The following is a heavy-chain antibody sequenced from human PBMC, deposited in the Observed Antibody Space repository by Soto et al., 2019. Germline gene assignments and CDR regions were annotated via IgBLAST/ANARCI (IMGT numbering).Heavy chain of an antibody. Sequence: QVQLVESGGGLVKPGGSLRLSCAASGFTFSDYYMSWIRQAPGKGLEWLSYISSGGSTIYYADSVKGRFTISRDNAKNSLYLQMNSLRAEDTAVYYCARDRAEDDFWSHYYTEVHACDIWGQGTVVTVSS. J-gene: IGHJ3*02. D-gene: IGHD3-3*01. V-gene: IGHV3-11*01. CDR1: GFTFSDYY. CDR3: ARDRAEDDFWSHYYTEVHACDI. CDR2: ISSGGSTI.